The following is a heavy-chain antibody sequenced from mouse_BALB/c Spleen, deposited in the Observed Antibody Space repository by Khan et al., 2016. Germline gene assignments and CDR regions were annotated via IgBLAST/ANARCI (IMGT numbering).Heavy chain of an antibody. J-gene: IGHJ2*01. Sequence: EVRLVESGPGLVKPSPSLSLTCTVTGYSITSGYGWNWIRQFPGNKLEWMGYISYSDSTNYNQSLKSRISITPDTSKNQFFLQLNDVTTEDTSAYYCARTARIKYWGQGTPLTVSS. V-gene: IGHV3-2*02. CDR2: ISYSDST. CDR1: GYSITSGYG. D-gene: IGHD1-2*01. CDR3: ARTARIKY.